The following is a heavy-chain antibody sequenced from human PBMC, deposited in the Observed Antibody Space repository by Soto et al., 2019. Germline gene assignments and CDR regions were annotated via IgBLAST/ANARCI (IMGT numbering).Heavy chain of an antibody. D-gene: IGHD6-6*01. CDR2: VRSQAYGGTT. CDR1: GFTFAAYA. CDR3: VRGSNKGIN. J-gene: IGHJ4*02. Sequence: GGSLRLSCSASGFTFAAYAMTWFRQAPGKGLEWVGFVRSQAYGGTTEYAASVKGRFTISRDDSKSIAYLQMNSLKIEDTAMYYCVRGSNKGINWGQGTLVNVSS. V-gene: IGHV3-49*03.